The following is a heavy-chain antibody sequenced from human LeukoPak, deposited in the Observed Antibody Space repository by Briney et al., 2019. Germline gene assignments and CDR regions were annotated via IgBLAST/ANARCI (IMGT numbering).Heavy chain of an antibody. V-gene: IGHV3-23*01. J-gene: IGHJ2*01. CDR2: ISGSGGST. CDR1: GFTFSSYA. D-gene: IGHD2-15*01. CDR3: ARTGILSCSGGSCYLYWYFDL. Sequence: GGSLRLSCAASGFTFSSYAMSWVRQAPGKGLEWVSAISGSGGSTYYADSVKGRFTISRDNSKNTLYLQMNSLRAEDTAVYYCARTGILSCSGGSCYLYWYFDLWGRGTLVTVSS.